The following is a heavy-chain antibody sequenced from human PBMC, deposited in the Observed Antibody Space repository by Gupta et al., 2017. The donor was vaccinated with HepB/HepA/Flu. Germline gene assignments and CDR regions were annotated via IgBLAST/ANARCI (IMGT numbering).Heavy chain of an antibody. CDR3: GRDHCTTPTCNTDSHMDV. D-gene: IGHD2/OR15-2a*01. CDR1: GFTISDYA. Sequence: EEKLLDSGGGLLQPGEFRRLSCVASGFTISDYAMTQVRQDPGKGLEWVSEIRGDGGDIHYAAFVRGRLTSSRDNPMNTLYLQIHSLRVEDTASYYCGRDHCTTPTCNTDSHMDVWGKGTTVTVS. V-gene: IGHV3-23*01. CDR2: IRGDGGDI. J-gene: IGHJ6*03.